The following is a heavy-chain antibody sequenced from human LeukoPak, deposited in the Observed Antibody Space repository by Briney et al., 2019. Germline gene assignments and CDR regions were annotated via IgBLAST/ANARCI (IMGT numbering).Heavy chain of an antibody. CDR2: ISYDGSNK. CDR1: GFTFSSYA. Sequence: GRSLRLSCAASGFTFSSYAMHWVRQAPGKGLEWVAVISYDGSNKYYADSVKGRFTISRDNSKNTLYLQMNSLRAEDTAVYYCSSAQGRYNYGFGFDSWGQGTLVTVSS. J-gene: IGHJ4*02. V-gene: IGHV3-30*04. D-gene: IGHD5-18*01. CDR3: SSAQGRYNYGFGFDS.